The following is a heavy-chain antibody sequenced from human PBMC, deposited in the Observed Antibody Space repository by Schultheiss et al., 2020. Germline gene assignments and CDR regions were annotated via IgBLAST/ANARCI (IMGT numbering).Heavy chain of an antibody. CDR1: GFTFGDYA. J-gene: IGHJ4*02. D-gene: IGHD3-22*01. CDR2: IRSKAYGGTT. V-gene: IGHV3-49*04. CDR3: TRERDYYDSSGYWAYFDY. Sequence: GESLKISCTASGFTFGDYAMSWVRQAPGKGLEWVGFIRSKAYGGTTEYAASVKGRFTISRDDSKSIAYLQMNSLKTEDTAVYYCTRERDYYDSSGYWAYFDYWGQGTLVTGS.